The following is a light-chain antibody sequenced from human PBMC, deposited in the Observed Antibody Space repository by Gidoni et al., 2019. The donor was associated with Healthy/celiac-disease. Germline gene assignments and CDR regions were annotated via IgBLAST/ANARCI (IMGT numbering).Light chain of an antibody. CDR3: QRSYRIPRT. V-gene: IGKV4-1*01. CDR1: QRVLYCSHNKNY. J-gene: IGKJ1*01. CDR2: WAT. Sequence: DLVMTQSPDSLAAALGEKATSNCKSSQRVLYCSHNKNYSTWYQQKPGQPHKLLIPWATAREARVPSRSSGGGCATDFTLTSSSQQAEDVAVYYCQRSYRIPRTFGQGTKVEIK.